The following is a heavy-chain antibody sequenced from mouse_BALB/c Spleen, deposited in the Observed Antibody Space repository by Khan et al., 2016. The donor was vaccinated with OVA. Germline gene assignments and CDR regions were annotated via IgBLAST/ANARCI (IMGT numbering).Heavy chain of an antibody. CDR3: ARRGLRWDFDY. CDR1: GYTFINYC. CDR2: INPCTGYT. Sequence: QVRLQQSGAELAKPGASVKMSCTASGYTFINYCILWVKQRPGQGLEWIGYINPCTGYTEYNPNFKDKATLTADTSSSTAYLQLSSLTSEDSAVYYCARRGLRWDFDYWGQGTTLTVSA. V-gene: IGHV1-7*01. D-gene: IGHD1-1*01. J-gene: IGHJ2*01.